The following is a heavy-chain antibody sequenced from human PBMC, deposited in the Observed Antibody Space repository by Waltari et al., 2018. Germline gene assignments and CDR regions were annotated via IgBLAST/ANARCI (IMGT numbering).Heavy chain of an antibody. Sequence: QVQLQESGPGLVKPSETLSLTCTGSGGSISSYYWSWIRQPPGKGLEWIGYIYYSGSTNYNPSLKSRVTISVDTSKNQFSLKLSSVTAADTAVYYCARADSSGWYVPFDYWGQGTLVTVSS. J-gene: IGHJ4*02. V-gene: IGHV4-59*01. CDR1: GGSISSYY. CDR2: IYYSGST. D-gene: IGHD6-19*01. CDR3: ARADSSGWYVPFDY.